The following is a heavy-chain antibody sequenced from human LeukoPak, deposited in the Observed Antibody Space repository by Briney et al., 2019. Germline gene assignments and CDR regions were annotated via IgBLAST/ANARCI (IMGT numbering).Heavy chain of an antibody. CDR3: ARGLWFGGGMDV. V-gene: IGHV4-34*01. Sequence: SETLSLTCTVSGGSISSYYWSWIRQPPGKGLEWIGEINHSGSTNYNPSLKSRVTISVDTSKNQFSLKLSSVTAADTAVYYCARGLWFGGGMDVWGQGTTVTVSS. CDR1: GGSISSYY. CDR2: INHSGST. J-gene: IGHJ6*02. D-gene: IGHD3-10*01.